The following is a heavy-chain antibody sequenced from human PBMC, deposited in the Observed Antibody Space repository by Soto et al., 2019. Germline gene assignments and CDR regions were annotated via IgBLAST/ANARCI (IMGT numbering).Heavy chain of an antibody. CDR1: GGSFSGYY. CDR2: INHSVST. D-gene: IGHD2-8*02. Sequence: PSETLSLTCAVYGGSFSGYYWTWIRQPPGTGLEWIGEINHSVSTNYNPSLKSRVTILVDTSKNQFSLKLTSVTAADTAVYYCARDKITGLFDYWGQGTLVTVSS. CDR3: ARDKITGLFDY. V-gene: IGHV4-34*01. J-gene: IGHJ4*02.